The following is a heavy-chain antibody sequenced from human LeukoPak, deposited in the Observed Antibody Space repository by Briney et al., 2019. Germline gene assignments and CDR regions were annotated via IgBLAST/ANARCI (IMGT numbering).Heavy chain of an antibody. V-gene: IGHV3-30-3*01. D-gene: IGHD6-19*01. CDR3: ARDRVAVAGRNGMDV. CDR2: SYDGSNK. Sequence: SYDGSNKYYADSVKGRFTISRDNSKNTLYLQMNSLRAEDTAVYYCARDRVAVAGRNGMDVWGQGTTVTVSS. J-gene: IGHJ6*02.